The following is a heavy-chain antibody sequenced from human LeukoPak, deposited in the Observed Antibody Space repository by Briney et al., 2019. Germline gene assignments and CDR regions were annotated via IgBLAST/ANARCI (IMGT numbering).Heavy chain of an antibody. V-gene: IGHV7-4-1*02. CDR2: INTNTRNP. Sequence: ASVKVSCKASGYTFTKCAMNWVRQAPGQGLEWMGWINTNTRNPTYAQGFTGRFVFSLDTSVSTAYLQISSLKAEDTAVYYCARGCFGSRLASDIWGQGTMVTVSS. CDR3: ARGCFGSRLASDI. CDR1: GYTFTKCA. J-gene: IGHJ3*02. D-gene: IGHD3-3*01.